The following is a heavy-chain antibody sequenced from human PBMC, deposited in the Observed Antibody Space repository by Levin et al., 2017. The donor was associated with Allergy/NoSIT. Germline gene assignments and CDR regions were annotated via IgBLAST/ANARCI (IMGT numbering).Heavy chain of an antibody. D-gene: IGHD3-22*01. J-gene: IGHJ6*02. Sequence: GGSLRLSCAASGILFSSYDMNWVRQAPGKGLEWVSSISAGGNYIYYADSVKGRFTISRDNAKNSLFLQMNSLRAEDTAVYYVASWHMYHYDRRAFDYFYYAMDVWGQGNTVTVSS. CDR3: ASWHMYHYDRRAFDYFYYAMDV. V-gene: IGHV3-21*01. CDR2: ISAGGNYI. CDR1: GILFSSYD.